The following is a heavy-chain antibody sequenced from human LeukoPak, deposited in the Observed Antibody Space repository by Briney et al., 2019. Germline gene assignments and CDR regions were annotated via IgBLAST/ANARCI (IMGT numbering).Heavy chain of an antibody. J-gene: IGHJ4*02. CDR3: SRAQTEAGAKYYFDY. V-gene: IGHV3-49*04. Sequence: QPGRSLRLSCTASGFTFGDYALNWVRQAPGKGLEWVGFIRSNAYGRTTECAASVQGRFTISRDNSNSIAYLQMNSLKTEDTAVYYCSRAQTEAGAKYYFDYWGQGTLVTVSS. CDR2: IRSNAYGRTT. CDR1: GFTFGDYA.